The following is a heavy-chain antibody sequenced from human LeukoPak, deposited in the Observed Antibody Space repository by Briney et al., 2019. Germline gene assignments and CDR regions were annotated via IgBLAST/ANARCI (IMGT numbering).Heavy chain of an antibody. J-gene: IGHJ4*02. CDR1: GFTFSSYA. Sequence: PGGSLRLSCAASGFTFSSYAMSWVRQAPGKGLEWVSAISGSGGSTYYADSVKGRFTISRDNSKNTLYLQMNSLRAEDTAVYYCAKGGFTMVRGAYYFDYWGQGTLVTVSS. V-gene: IGHV3-23*01. CDR2: ISGSGGST. D-gene: IGHD3-10*01. CDR3: AKGGFTMVRGAYYFDY.